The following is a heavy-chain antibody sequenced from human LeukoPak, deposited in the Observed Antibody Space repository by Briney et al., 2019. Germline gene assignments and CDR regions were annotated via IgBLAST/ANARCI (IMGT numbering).Heavy chain of an antibody. D-gene: IGHD6-13*01. Sequence: GGSLRLSCAASGFTFSSYAMSWVRQAPGKGLEWVSAISGSGGSTYYADSVKGRFTISRDNSKNTLYLRMNSLRAEDTAVYYCAKDEGSSSSWYAGWFDPWGQGTLVTVSS. CDR2: ISGSGGST. J-gene: IGHJ5*02. V-gene: IGHV3-23*01. CDR3: AKDEGSSSSWYAGWFDP. CDR1: GFTFSSYA.